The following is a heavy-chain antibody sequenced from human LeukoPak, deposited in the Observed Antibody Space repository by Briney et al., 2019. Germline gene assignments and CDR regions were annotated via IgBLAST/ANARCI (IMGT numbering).Heavy chain of an antibody. Sequence: SVKVSCKAFLGTFSSYVLSGVRQAPGQGGQWMGRIFPIFGTANYAQKFQGRVTITTDESTSTAYMELSSLRSEDTAVYYCARSIAAAEYYYYYYMDVWGKGTTVTVSS. CDR2: IFPIFGTA. D-gene: IGHD6-13*01. J-gene: IGHJ6*03. V-gene: IGHV1-69*05. CDR1: LGTFSSYV. CDR3: ARSIAAAEYYYYYYMDV.